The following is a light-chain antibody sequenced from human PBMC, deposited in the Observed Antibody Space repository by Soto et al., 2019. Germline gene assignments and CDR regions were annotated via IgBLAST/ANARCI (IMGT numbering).Light chain of an antibody. J-gene: IGKJ1*01. V-gene: IGKV1-5*01. CDR2: DAS. Sequence: DVQMTQSPSTLSASVGDRVTITCRASQSISTWLAWYQQKPGKAPKLLIYDASNLESGVPSRFSGSGSGTEFTLTISSLQPVDFATYYCQQYNSYSTVGQGTNVDTK. CDR1: QSISTW. CDR3: QQYNSYST.